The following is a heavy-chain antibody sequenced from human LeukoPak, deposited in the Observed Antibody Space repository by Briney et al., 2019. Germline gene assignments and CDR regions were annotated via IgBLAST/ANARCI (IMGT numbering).Heavy chain of an antibody. CDR2: LVVGSGNT. CDR1: GFTFTSSA. D-gene: IGHD3-16*01. J-gene: IGHJ4*02. Sequence: TSVKVSCKASGFTFTSSAVQWVRQARGQRLEWIGWLVVGSGNTNYAQKFQERVTITRDMSTSTAYMELSSLRSEDTAVYYCAAGGDEENLYYFDYWGQGTMVTVSS. V-gene: IGHV1-58*01. CDR3: AAGGDEENLYYFDY.